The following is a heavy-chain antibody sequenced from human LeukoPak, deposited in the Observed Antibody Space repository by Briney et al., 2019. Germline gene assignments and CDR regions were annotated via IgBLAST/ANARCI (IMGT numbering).Heavy chain of an antibody. CDR3: TGDGTFTFGRGF. V-gene: IGHV3-15*01. CDR1: GFTFSNAW. CDR2: IKSEDAGGTI. Sequence: GGSLRLSCAGSGFTFSNAWLTWVRMAQGKGREWVGRIKSEDAGGTIHYGAAVKGRFAISRDDSKRALYLDMNSLKTEDTAVYYCTGDGTFTFGRGFWGQGTLVTVSS. J-gene: IGHJ4*02. D-gene: IGHD3-16*01.